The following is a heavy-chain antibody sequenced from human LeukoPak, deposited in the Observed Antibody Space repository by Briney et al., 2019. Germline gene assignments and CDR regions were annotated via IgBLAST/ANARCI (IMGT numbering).Heavy chain of an antibody. D-gene: IGHD6-19*01. V-gene: IGHV4-38-2*02. CDR1: DYSISSGYY. J-gene: IGHJ4*02. CDR3: ARFGSGWYYFDY. Sequence: PSETLSLTCTVSDYSISSGYYWGWIRQPPGKGLEWIGSIYHSGSTYYNPSLKSRVTISVDTSKNQFSLKLSSVTAADTAVYYCARFGSGWYYFDYWGQGTLVTVSS. CDR2: IYHSGST.